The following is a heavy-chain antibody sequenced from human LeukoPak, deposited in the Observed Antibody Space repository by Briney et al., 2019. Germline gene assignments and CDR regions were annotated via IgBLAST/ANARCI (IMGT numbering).Heavy chain of an antibody. CDR1: GGSIRNFS. CDR2: LYHNGST. Sequence: SETLSLTCAVSGGSIRNFSWIWIRQSPGTGLKYIGNLYHNGSTNYHPSLQSRVSISVDTSKNQFSLKVSSVTAADTAVYYCARALGKDNFLTPYDYWGQGTQVTVSS. CDR3: ARALGKDNFLTPYDY. J-gene: IGHJ4*02. V-gene: IGHV4-59*01. D-gene: IGHD3-16*01.